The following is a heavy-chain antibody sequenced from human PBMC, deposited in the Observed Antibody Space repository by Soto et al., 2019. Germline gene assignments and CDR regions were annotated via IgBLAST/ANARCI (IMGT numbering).Heavy chain of an antibody. CDR3: ARARGVTSQAVYWFDP. J-gene: IGHJ5*02. CDR1: GGSISSYY. Sequence: SETLSLTCTVSGGSISSYYWSWIRQPPGKGLEWIGYIYYSGSTNYNPSLKSRVTISVDTSKNQFSLKLSSVTAADTAVYYCARARGVTSQAVYWFDPWGQGTLVTVPQ. CDR2: IYYSGST. V-gene: IGHV4-59*01. D-gene: IGHD2-15*01.